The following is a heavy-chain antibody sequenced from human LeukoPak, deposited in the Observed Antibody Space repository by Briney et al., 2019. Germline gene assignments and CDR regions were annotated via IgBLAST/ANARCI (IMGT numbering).Heavy chain of an antibody. Sequence: SVKVSCKASGYTLTSYGISWVRQAPGQGLEWMGGIIPIFGTANYAQKFQGRVTITADKSTSTAYMELSSLRSEDTAVYYCARGFIAAPQSRYFDLWGRGTLVTVSS. J-gene: IGHJ2*01. V-gene: IGHV1-69*06. D-gene: IGHD6-6*01. CDR1: GYTLTSYG. CDR2: IIPIFGTA. CDR3: ARGFIAAPQSRYFDL.